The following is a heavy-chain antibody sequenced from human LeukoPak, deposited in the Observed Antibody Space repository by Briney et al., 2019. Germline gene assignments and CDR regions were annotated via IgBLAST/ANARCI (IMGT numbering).Heavy chain of an antibody. CDR1: GGSISSYY. D-gene: IGHD1-26*01. J-gene: IGHJ4*02. CDR3: ASSSLVGAGYYFDY. CDR2: IYTSGST. Sequence: SETLSLTCTVSGGSISSYYWSWLRQPAGKGLEWIGRIYTSGSTNYNPSLKSRVTMSVDTSKNQFSLKLGSVTAADTAVYYCASSSLVGAGYYFDYWGQGTLVTVSS. V-gene: IGHV4-4*07.